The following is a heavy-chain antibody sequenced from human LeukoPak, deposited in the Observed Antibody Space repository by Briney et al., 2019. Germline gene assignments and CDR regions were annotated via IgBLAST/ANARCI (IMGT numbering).Heavy chain of an antibody. V-gene: IGHV1-69*13. CDR3: ARETIAAAGKFDY. J-gene: IGHJ4*02. D-gene: IGHD6-13*01. CDR2: IIPIFGTA. Sequence: SVQVSCKASGLTFSSYAISWVRQAPGQGLEWMGGIIPIFGTANYAQKFQGRVTITADESTSTAYMELSSLRSEDTAVYYCARETIAAAGKFDYWGQGTLVTVSS. CDR1: GLTFSSYA.